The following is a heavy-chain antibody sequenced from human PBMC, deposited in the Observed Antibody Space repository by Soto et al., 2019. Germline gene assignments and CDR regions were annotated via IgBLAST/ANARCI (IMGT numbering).Heavy chain of an antibody. CDR3: ARAPPSYGIDV. J-gene: IGHJ6*02. V-gene: IGHV3-9*01. CDR2: ISWNSGSI. Sequence: GGSLRLSCAASGFTFDDYAMHWVRQAPGKGLEWVSRISWNSGSIGYADSVKGRFTISRDNAKNSLYLQMNSLRAEDTALYHCARAPPSYGIDVWGQGTTVTVSS. CDR1: GFTFDDYA.